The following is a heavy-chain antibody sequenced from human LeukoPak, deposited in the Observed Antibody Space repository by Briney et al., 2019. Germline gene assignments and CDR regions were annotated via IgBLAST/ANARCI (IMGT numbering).Heavy chain of an antibody. CDR3: ARYYLHYDILTVKDY. V-gene: IGHV1-18*04. CDR2: ISAYNGNT. CDR1: GYTFTSYG. D-gene: IGHD3-9*01. Sequence: ASVKVSCKASGYTFTSYGISWLRQAPGQGLEWMGWISAYNGNTNYAQKLQGRVTMTTDTSTSTAYMELRSLRSDDTAVYYCARYYLHYDILTVKDYWGKGTLVTVSS. J-gene: IGHJ4*02.